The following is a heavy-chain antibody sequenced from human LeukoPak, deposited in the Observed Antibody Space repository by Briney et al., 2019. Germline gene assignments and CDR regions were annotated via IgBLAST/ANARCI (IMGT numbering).Heavy chain of an antibody. CDR3: ASGRLGYCSGGSCYYYYGMDV. J-gene: IGHJ6*02. Sequence: SETLSLTCTVSGGSISSYYWSWIRQPPGKGLEWIGYIYYSGSTNYNPSLKSRVTISVDTSKNQFSLKLSSVTAADTAVYYCASGRLGYCSGGSCYYYYGMDVWGQGTTVTVSS. V-gene: IGHV4-59*01. CDR2: IYYSGST. D-gene: IGHD2-15*01. CDR1: GGSISSYY.